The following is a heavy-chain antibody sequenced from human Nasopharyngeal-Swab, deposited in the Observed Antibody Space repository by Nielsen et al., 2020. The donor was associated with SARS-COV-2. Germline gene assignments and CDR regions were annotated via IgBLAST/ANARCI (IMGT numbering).Heavy chain of an antibody. D-gene: IGHD5-18*01. Sequence: GSLRLSCTVSGGSISSSSYYWVWIRQPPGKGLEWIGSIYYSGSTYYNPSLKSRVTISVDTSKNRFSLKLSSVTAADTAVYYCATYGYGSYYYYYMDVWGKGTTVTVSS. CDR2: IYYSGST. CDR1: GGSISSSSYY. CDR3: ATYGYGSYYYYYMDV. J-gene: IGHJ6*03. V-gene: IGHV4-39*01.